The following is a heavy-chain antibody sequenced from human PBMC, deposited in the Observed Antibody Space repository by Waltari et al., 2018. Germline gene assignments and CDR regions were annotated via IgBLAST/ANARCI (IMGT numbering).Heavy chain of an antibody. V-gene: IGHV3-49*04. J-gene: IGHJ4*02. CDR2: SRSKVYGGTT. CDR3: TRAGGSGWLTYFDY. Sequence: EVQLVESGGGLVQPGRSLRLSCTASGFTFGDYAMSWVRTAPGKVLEGLGFSRSKVYGGTTEYVASVKGRCTISRDDSKSIAYLQMNSLKTEDTAVYYCTRAGGSGWLTYFDYWGQGTLVTVSS. D-gene: IGHD6-19*01. CDR1: GFTFGDYA.